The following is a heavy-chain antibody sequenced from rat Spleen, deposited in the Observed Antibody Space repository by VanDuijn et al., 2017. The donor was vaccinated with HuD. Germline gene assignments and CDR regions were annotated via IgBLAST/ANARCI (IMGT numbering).Heavy chain of an antibody. Sequence: QVQLKESGPGLVQTSQTLSLTCTVSGFSLTSNGVTWVRQPPGKGLEWIAAISSDGTTYYTSPLRSRLNISRDTSKSQVFLEMNSLQTEDTAIYFCTTFYYYDGTYYYPFVYWGQGTLVTVSS. J-gene: IGHJ3*01. CDR2: ISSDGTT. V-gene: IGHV2S12*01. CDR3: TTFYYYDGTYYYPFVY. D-gene: IGHD1-12*02. CDR1: GFSLTSNG.